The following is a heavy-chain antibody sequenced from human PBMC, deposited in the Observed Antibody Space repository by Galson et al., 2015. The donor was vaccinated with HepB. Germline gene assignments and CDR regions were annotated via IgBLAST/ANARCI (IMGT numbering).Heavy chain of an antibody. D-gene: IGHD1-26*01. CDR3: ARDAWWWELRSSDAFDI. CDR1: GFTFSSHW. J-gene: IGHJ3*02. CDR2: IKQDGSVK. V-gene: IGHV3-7*01. Sequence: SLRLSCAASGFTFSSHWMSWVRQAPGKGLEWVANIKQDGSVKHYVDSVKGRFTISRDNAKNSLYLQMNSLRAEDTAVYYCARDAWWWELRSSDAFDIWGQGTVVTVSS.